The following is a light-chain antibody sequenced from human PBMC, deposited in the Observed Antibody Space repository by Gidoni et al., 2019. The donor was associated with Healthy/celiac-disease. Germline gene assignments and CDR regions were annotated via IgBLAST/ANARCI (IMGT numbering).Light chain of an antibody. CDR3: SSYTSSSTLAV. CDR2: DVS. Sequence: QSALTQPASVSGSPEQSITISCTGTSSDVGGYNYASWYQQHPGKAPKLMIYDVSNRPSGVSNRFSGSKSGNTASLTISGLQAEDEADYYCSSYTSSSTLAVFGGGTKLTVL. CDR1: SSDVGGYNY. J-gene: IGLJ2*01. V-gene: IGLV2-14*01.